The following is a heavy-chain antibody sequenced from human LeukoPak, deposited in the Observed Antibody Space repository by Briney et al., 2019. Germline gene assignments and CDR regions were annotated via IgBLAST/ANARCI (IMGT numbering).Heavy chain of an antibody. V-gene: IGHV4-34*01. Sequence: NPSETLSLTCAVYAESFSGHYWSWIRQTPGKGLEWIGEIHDSGDTNYNPSLKSRLTISVDTSKNQFSLKLSSVTAADTAIYYCARGGQEILTGYYVDYWSQGTLVTVSS. D-gene: IGHD3-9*01. CDR1: AESFSGHY. CDR2: IHDSGDT. J-gene: IGHJ4*02. CDR3: ARGGQEILTGYYVDY.